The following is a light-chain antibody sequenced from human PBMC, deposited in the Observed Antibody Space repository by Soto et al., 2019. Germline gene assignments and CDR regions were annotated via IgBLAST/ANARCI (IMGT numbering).Light chain of an antibody. CDR3: QVWESGRGV. J-gene: IGLJ1*01. CDR2: DDS. V-gene: IGLV3-21*02. Sequence: SYALTQPPWVYMAPGQTARITWGGNNIGGKSVHWYQQKPGQAPVLVVYDDSDRPSGIPERFSGSNPVNTATLTISRVAAGDEADYYCQVWESGRGVFGTGTKVTVL. CDR1: NIGGKS.